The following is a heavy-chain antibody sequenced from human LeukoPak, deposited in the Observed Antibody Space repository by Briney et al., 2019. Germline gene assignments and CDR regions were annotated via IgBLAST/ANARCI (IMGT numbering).Heavy chain of an antibody. Sequence: GGSLRLSCAASGFTLSTYAMSWVRQTPGKGLEWVAATSSSDAGTYHADSVRGRFTISRDNSKNTLYLQMNSLRAEDTAVYYCAKDQGRSYGPYYYYYYMDVWGKGTTVTVSS. J-gene: IGHJ6*03. CDR2: TSSSDAGT. CDR1: GFTLSTYA. CDR3: AKDQGRSYGPYYYYYYMDV. D-gene: IGHD5-18*01. V-gene: IGHV3-23*01.